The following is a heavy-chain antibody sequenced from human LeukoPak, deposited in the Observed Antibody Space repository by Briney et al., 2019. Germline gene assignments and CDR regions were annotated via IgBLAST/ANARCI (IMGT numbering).Heavy chain of an antibody. J-gene: IGHJ3*02. D-gene: IGHD3-3*01. V-gene: IGHV1-18*01. Sequence: ASVKVSCKASGYTFTSYGISWVRQAPGQGLEWMGWISAYNGNTNYAQKLQGRVTMTTDTSTSTAYMELRSLRSDDTAVYYCAREAYDFWSGILGAFDIWGQGTMVTVSS. CDR1: GYTFTSYG. CDR2: ISAYNGNT. CDR3: AREAYDFWSGILGAFDI.